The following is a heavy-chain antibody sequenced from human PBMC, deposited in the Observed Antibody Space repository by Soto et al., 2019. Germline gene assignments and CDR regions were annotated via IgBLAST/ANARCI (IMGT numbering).Heavy chain of an antibody. D-gene: IGHD6-19*01. CDR2: IKSSGST. Sequence: QLQLQESGPGLVRPSETLSLICTVSGGSITRNDHYWGWIRQSPGKGLEWIGDIKSSGSTNYNLSLKSRVSMSVETSKNQFSLKMNSVTAADTAVYYCARLGSSGWYQGSYFDYWGQGTLVTGSS. V-gene: IGHV4-39*01. J-gene: IGHJ4*02. CDR1: GGSITRNDHY. CDR3: ARLGSSGWYQGSYFDY.